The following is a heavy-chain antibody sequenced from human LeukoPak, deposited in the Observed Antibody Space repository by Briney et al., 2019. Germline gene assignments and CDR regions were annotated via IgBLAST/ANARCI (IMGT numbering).Heavy chain of an antibody. V-gene: IGHV1-18*01. CDR2: ISAYNGNT. Sequence: GASVKVSCKASGYTFTSYGISWVRQAPGQGLEWMGWISAYNGNTNYAQKLQGRVTMTTDTSTSTAYMELRCLRSDDTAVYYCASSKLAYCGGDCYSDYFDYWGQGTLVTVSS. CDR1: GYTFTSYG. J-gene: IGHJ4*02. CDR3: ASSKLAYCGGDCYSDYFDY. D-gene: IGHD2-21*02.